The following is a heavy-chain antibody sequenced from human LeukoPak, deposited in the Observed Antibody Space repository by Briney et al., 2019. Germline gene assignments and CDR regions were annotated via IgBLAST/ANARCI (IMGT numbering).Heavy chain of an antibody. V-gene: IGHV4-39*01. CDR2: IYYSGST. J-gene: IGHJ4*02. D-gene: IGHD7-27*01. CDR1: GGSIRSSSYY. Sequence: SETLSLTCTVSGGSIRSSSYYWGWIRQPPGKGLEWIASIYYSGSTYYNPSLKSRVTISVDTSKNQFSLRLSSVTAAGTAVYYCASNWGGDEYYFDYWGQGSPVTVSS. CDR3: ASNWGGDEYYFDY.